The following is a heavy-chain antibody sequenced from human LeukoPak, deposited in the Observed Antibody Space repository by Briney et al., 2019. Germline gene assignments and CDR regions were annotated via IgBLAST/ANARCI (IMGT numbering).Heavy chain of an antibody. CDR1: GFTFGNAW. CDR3: TTRITMIVVVLGAFDI. D-gene: IGHD3-22*01. CDR2: IKSKTDGGTT. V-gene: IGHV3-15*01. J-gene: IGHJ3*02. Sequence: KTGGSLRLSCAASGFTFGNAWMSWVRQAPGKGLEWVGRIKSKTDGGTTDYAAPVKGRFTISRDDSKNTLYLQMNSLKTEDTAVYYCTTRITMIVVVLGAFDIWGQGTMVTVSS.